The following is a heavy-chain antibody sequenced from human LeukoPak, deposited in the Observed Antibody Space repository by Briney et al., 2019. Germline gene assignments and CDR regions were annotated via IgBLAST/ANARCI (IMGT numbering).Heavy chain of an antibody. Sequence: ETLSLTCTVSGYSISSGYYWGWIRQPPGKGLEWIGSIYHSGGTYYNPSLKSRVTISVDTSKNQFSLKLSSVTAADTAVYYCARLIYGGNPNDAFDIWGQGTMVTVSS. V-gene: IGHV4-38-2*02. CDR3: ARLIYGGNPNDAFDI. J-gene: IGHJ3*02. D-gene: IGHD4-23*01. CDR1: GYSISSGYY. CDR2: IYHSGGT.